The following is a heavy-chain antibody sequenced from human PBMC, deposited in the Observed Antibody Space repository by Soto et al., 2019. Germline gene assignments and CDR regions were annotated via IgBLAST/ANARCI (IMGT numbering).Heavy chain of an antibody. D-gene: IGHD1-26*01. CDR3: ATTTSPDYYYGMDV. J-gene: IGHJ6*02. CDR1: GFTFSSYC. CDR2: IWYDGSNK. Sequence: GGSLRLSCAASGFTFSSYCMHWVRQAPGKGLEWVAVIWYDGSNKYYADSVKGRFTISRDNSKNTLYLQMNSLRAEDTAVYYCATTTSPDYYYGMDVWGQGTTVTVSS. V-gene: IGHV3-33*01.